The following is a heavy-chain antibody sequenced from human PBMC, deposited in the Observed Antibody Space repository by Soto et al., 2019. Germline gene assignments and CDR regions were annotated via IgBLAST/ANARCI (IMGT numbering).Heavy chain of an antibody. V-gene: IGHV3-23*01. Sequence: GGSLRLSCAASGFTFRTYAMNWVRQAPEKVLEGMSASIGSGRFTHYADSARGRLTTSRDNSQNQLYLQMNNRRGDDTAMYYCAKIPTGSGSSKFNYWGQGIQVTVSS. J-gene: IGHJ4*02. CDR1: GFTFRTYA. D-gene: IGHD3-10*01. CDR3: AKIPTGSGSSKFNY. CDR2: SIGSGRFT.